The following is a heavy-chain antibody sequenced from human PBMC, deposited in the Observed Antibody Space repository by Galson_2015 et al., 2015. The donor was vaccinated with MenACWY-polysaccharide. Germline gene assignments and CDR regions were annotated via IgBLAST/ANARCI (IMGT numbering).Heavy chain of an antibody. Sequence: TLSLTCAVSGGSISSGGYSWSWIRQPSGKGLEWIGYIYHSGSTYYNPSLKSRVTISVDRSKNQFSLKLSSVTAADTAVYYCARGKVVPAASRVGNWFDPWGQGTLVTVSS. CDR3: ARGKVVPAASRVGNWFDP. CDR2: IYHSGST. V-gene: IGHV4-30-2*01. D-gene: IGHD2-2*01. CDR1: GGSISSGGYS. J-gene: IGHJ5*02.